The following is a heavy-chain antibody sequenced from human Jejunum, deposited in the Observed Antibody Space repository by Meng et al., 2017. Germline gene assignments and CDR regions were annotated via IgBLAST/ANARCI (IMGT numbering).Heavy chain of an antibody. CDR3: ARTYSTSFFDR. CDR2: VYYSGIS. D-gene: IGHD6-6*01. Sequence: SETLSLTCTVSGVSVINGLYFWSWIRQPPGKGLEWIGHVYYSGISNYNPSLKSRVTISLDTSKNQFSLKLNSVSAADSAVYYCARTYSTSFFDRWGQGTLVTVSS. V-gene: IGHV4-61*01. CDR1: GVSVINGLYF. J-gene: IGHJ4*02.